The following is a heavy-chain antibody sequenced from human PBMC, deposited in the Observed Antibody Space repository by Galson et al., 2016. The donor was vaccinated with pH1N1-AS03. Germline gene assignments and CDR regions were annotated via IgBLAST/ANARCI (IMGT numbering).Heavy chain of an antibody. CDR2: IYYSGST. J-gene: IGHJ6*02. V-gene: IGHV4-59*01. D-gene: IGHD2-2*01. Sequence: SETLSLTCTVSGGSISGYYWSWIRQPPGKGLEWIGYIYYSGSTNYNPSLKRRVTISVDTSKNQFSLKLSSVTAADTAVYYCARSIPGVMMQDGMDVWGQGTTVTVSS. CDR1: GGSISGYY. CDR3: ARSIPGVMMQDGMDV.